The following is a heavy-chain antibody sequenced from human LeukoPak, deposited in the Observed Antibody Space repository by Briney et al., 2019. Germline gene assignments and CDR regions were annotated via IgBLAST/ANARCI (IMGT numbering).Heavy chain of an antibody. D-gene: IGHD6-13*01. J-gene: IGHJ5*02. CDR2: INPSGGST. CDR3: ARVLAAAAPWFDP. Sequence: ASVKVSCKASGYAFTSYYMHWVRQAPGQGLEWMGIINPSGGSTSYAQKFQGRVTMTRDTSTSTVYMELSSLRSEDTAVYYCARVLAAAAPWFDPWGQGTLVTVSS. V-gene: IGHV1-46*01. CDR1: GYAFTSYY.